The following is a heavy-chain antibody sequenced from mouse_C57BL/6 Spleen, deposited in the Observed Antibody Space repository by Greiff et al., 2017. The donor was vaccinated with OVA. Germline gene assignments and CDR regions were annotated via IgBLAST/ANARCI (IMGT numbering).Heavy chain of an antibody. CDR3: ARESNYDWFAY. J-gene: IGHJ3*01. CDR1: GYAFSSSW. Sequence: VQLQQSGPELVQPGASVKISCKASGYAFSSSWMNWVKQRPGTGLGWIGRIYPGDGDTNYNGQFKGKGTPTADKSYSTAYMQLSSLTSEDAAVYCCARESNYDWFAYWGQGTLVTVSA. D-gene: IGHD2-5*01. CDR2: IYPGDGDT. V-gene: IGHV1-82*01.